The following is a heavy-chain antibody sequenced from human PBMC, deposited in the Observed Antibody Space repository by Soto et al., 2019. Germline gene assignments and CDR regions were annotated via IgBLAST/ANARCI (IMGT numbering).Heavy chain of an antibody. Sequence: GGSLRLSCAASGFTFGSYGMHWVGQAPGKGLEWVAVIWYDGSNKYYADSVKGRFTISRDNSKNTLYLQMNSLRAEDTAVYYCARDLRNLRVSHYYYYGMDVWGQGTTVTVSS. CDR1: GFTFGSYG. V-gene: IGHV3-33*01. CDR2: IWYDGSNK. J-gene: IGHJ6*02. CDR3: ARDLRNLRVSHYYYYGMDV. D-gene: IGHD5-12*01.